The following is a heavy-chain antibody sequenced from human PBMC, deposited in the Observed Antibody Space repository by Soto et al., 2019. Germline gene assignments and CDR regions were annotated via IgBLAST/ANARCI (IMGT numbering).Heavy chain of an antibody. D-gene: IGHD3-10*01. Sequence: SVKVSCKASGGTFSSYAISWVRQAPGQGLEWMGGIIPIFGTANYAQKFQGRVTITAEKSTSTAYMELSSLRSEDTAVYYCAISKGFTPPYGTEVWGKGTTVTVSS. V-gene: IGHV1-69*06. CDR2: IIPIFGTA. J-gene: IGHJ6*04. CDR1: GGTFSSYA. CDR3: AISKGFTPPYGTEV.